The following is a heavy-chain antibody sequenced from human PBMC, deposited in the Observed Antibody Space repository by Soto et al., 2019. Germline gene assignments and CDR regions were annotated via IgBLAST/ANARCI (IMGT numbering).Heavy chain of an antibody. CDR3: ATGVGWGYIFGWKY. CDR1: GSTLSEFS. V-gene: IGHV1-24*01. CDR2: YVPEDGKT. D-gene: IGHD5-18*01. Sequence: GASVKVSCKISGSTLSEFSMHWVRQAPGKGLEWMGGYVPEDGKTIYAPKFQDRVIMTEDTSTDTASMELNSLRSEDTAVYFCATGVGWGYIFGWKYWCQGTPVTVSA. J-gene: IGHJ4*02.